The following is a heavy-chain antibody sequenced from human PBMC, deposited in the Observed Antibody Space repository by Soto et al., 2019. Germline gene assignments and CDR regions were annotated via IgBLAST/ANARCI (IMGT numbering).Heavy chain of an antibody. Sequence: ASVKVSCKASGYTFTSYGISWVRQAPGQGLEWMGWISAYNGNTNYAQKLQGRVTMTTDTSTSTAYMELRSLRSDDTAVYYCARDIVVVTAAMPRDFDYWGQGTLVTVS. J-gene: IGHJ4*02. CDR1: GYTFTSYG. CDR3: ARDIVVVTAAMPRDFDY. V-gene: IGHV1-18*01. D-gene: IGHD2-2*01. CDR2: ISAYNGNT.